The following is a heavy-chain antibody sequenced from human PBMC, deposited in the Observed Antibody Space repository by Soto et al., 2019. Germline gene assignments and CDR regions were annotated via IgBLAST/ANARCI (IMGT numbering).Heavy chain of an antibody. CDR3: TRHAGQYGGGDGYLLPYGDL. V-gene: IGHV3-73*02. CDR1: GFTFSGSA. CDR2: IRSKANNSAT. J-gene: IGHJ2*01. D-gene: IGHD2-21*02. Sequence: EVQLVESGGGLVQPGGSLKLSCAASGFTFSGSAVHWVRQASGKGLEWVGRIRSKANNSATVYAASLKGRFTISREDSKNTAYRQMNRRKTEDTAVYYGTRHAGQYGGGDGYLLPYGDLWGRGTLVTVSS.